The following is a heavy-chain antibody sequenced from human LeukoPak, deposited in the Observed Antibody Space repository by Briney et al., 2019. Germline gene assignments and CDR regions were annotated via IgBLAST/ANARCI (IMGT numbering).Heavy chain of an antibody. CDR2: IKSDGSVT. D-gene: IGHD6-6*01. Sequence: GGSLRLSCAASGFSFSSDGMSWVRQAPGKGLVWVSRIKSDGSVTSYADSVKGRFTISRDNAKNTLYLQMNSLRAEDTAVYYCARDSLPVAARKARDYYYYYYMDVWGKGTTVTISS. V-gene: IGHV3-74*01. CDR1: GFSFSSDG. J-gene: IGHJ6*03. CDR3: ARDSLPVAARKARDYYYYYYMDV.